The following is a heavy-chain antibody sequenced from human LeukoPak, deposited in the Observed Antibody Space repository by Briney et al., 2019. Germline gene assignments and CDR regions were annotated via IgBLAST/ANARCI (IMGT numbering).Heavy chain of an antibody. V-gene: IGHV3-30*02. CDR2: IRYDGSNK. J-gene: IGHJ4*02. Sequence: QPGGSLRLSCVASGFPFNTYFMHWVRQAPGKGLEWVASIRYDGSNKYYADSMRGRLSISRDNSKETLYLQMNSLRTGDTAVYYCAKSRSNYDFWSAFDYWGQGALVTVSS. CDR3: AKSRSNYDFWSAFDY. D-gene: IGHD3-3*01. CDR1: GFPFNTYF.